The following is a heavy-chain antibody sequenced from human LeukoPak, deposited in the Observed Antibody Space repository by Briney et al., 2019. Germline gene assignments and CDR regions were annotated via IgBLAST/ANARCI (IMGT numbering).Heavy chain of an antibody. CDR2: IYSGGST. D-gene: IGHD1-26*01. V-gene: IGHV3-53*01. CDR1: GLTVSSNY. Sequence: GGSLRLSCAASGLTVSSNYMSWVRQAPGKGLEWVSVIYSGGSTYYADSVKGRFTISRDNSKNTLYLQMNSLRAEDTAVYYCARAVGASFFDYWGQGTLVTVSS. CDR3: ARAVGASFFDY. J-gene: IGHJ4*02.